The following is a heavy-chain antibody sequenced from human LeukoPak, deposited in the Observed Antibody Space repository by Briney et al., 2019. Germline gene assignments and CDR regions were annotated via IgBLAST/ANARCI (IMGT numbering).Heavy chain of an antibody. V-gene: IGHV1-69*04. CDR2: IIPILGIA. Sequence: GSSVKVSCKASGGTFSSYSISWVRQAPGQGFEWMGRIIPILGIANYAQKFQGRGTITADKSTSTAYMALSSLRSEDTAVYYCARVGSSWSDWFDPSGAGNPGTVSS. J-gene: IGHJ5*02. CDR1: GGTFSSYS. D-gene: IGHD6-13*01. CDR3: ARVGSSWSDWFDP.